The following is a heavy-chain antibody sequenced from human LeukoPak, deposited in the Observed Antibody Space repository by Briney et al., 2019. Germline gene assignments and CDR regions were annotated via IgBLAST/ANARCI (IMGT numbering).Heavy chain of an antibody. D-gene: IGHD3-22*01. Sequence: SGGSLRLSCAASGFTFSDYYMSWIRQAPGKGLEWASYISSSGSTIYYADSVKGRFTISRDNAKNSLYLQMNSLRAEDTAVYYCARGDYYDSSGYYPFDYWGQGTLVTVSS. CDR3: ARGDYYDSSGYYPFDY. J-gene: IGHJ4*02. V-gene: IGHV3-11*01. CDR2: ISSSGSTI. CDR1: GFTFSDYY.